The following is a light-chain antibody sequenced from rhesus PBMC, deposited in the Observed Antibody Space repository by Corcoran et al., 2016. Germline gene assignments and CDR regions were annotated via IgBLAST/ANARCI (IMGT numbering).Light chain of an antibody. CDR3: HHYISIPLT. V-gene: IGKV1-25*01. J-gene: IGKJ4*01. Sequence: DIQLTQSPPSLSASVGDRVTITCRASQDITDDLAWYQQKPGETPKPLIYDASTLQSGIPSRFSGSGSGTVFTLTISSLQSDDFATSYCHHYISIPLTFGEGTKVDIK. CDR2: DAS. CDR1: QDITDD.